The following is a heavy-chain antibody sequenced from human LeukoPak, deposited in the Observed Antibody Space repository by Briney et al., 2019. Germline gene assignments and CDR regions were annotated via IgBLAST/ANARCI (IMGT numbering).Heavy chain of an antibody. CDR1: GYTFTGYY. CDR3: ARDGLRDGYN. V-gene: IGHV1-69*05. J-gene: IGHJ3*01. CDR2: IIPIFGTA. Sequence: GASVKVSCKASGYTFTGYYMHWVRQAPGQGLEWMGGIIPIFGTANYAQKFQGRVTITTDESTSTAYMELSSLRSEDTAVYYCARDGLRDGYNWGQGTMVTVSS. D-gene: IGHD5-24*01.